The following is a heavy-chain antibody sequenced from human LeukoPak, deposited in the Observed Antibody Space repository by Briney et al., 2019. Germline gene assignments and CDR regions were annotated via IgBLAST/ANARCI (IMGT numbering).Heavy chain of an antibody. CDR1: GGSISSYY. J-gene: IGHJ6*03. CDR2: IYYSGST. V-gene: IGHV4-59*01. Sequence: SETLSLTCTVSGGSISSYYWSWIRQPPGKGLEWIGYIYYSGSTNYNPSLKSRVTISVDTSKNQFSLKLSSVTAADTAVYYCARDRDYGSGSWGYYYYYMDVWGKGTTVTVSS. CDR3: ARDRDYGSGSWGYYYYYMDV. D-gene: IGHD3-10*01.